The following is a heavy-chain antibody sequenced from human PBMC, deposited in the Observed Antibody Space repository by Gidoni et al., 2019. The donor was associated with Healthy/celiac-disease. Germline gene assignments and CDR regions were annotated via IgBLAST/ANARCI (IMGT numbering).Heavy chain of an antibody. CDR3: ARRKDYYDSSGYYDWFDP. CDR2: IYYSGST. Sequence: QLQLQESGPGLVKPSETLSLTCTVSGGSISSSSYYWGWIRQPPGKGLEWIGSIYYSGSTYYNPSLKSRVTISVDTSKNQFSLKLSSVTAADTAVYYCARRKDYYDSSGYYDWFDPWGQGTLVTVSS. D-gene: IGHD3-22*01. J-gene: IGHJ5*02. CDR1: GGSISSSSYY. V-gene: IGHV4-39*01.